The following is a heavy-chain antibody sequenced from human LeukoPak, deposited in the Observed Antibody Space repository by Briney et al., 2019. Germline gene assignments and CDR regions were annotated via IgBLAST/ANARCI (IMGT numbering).Heavy chain of an antibody. CDR1: GASFNSDDQY. CDR3: SRGLDSRKLGY. V-gene: IGHV4-31*03. Sequence: TSETLSLTCTVSGASFNSDDQYWNWIRQSPGKGLEWIGSIHPSGMLYNNPSLESRVTMSRDTSKNQFSLNLNSVAAADTAVYFCSRGLDSRKLGYWGQGILVTVSS. D-gene: IGHD3-22*01. CDR2: IHPSGML. J-gene: IGHJ4*02.